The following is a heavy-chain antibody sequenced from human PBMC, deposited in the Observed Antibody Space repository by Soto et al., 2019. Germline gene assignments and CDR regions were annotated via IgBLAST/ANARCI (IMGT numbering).Heavy chain of an antibody. Sequence: GGSLRLSCAASGFTFSSYAMSWVRQAPGKGLEWVSAISGSVGSTYYADSVKGRFTISRDNSKNTLYLQMNSLRAEDTAVYYCAKFDYYDSSGYYYDPTSDYYGMDVWGQGTRVTVSS. CDR1: GFTFSSYA. D-gene: IGHD3-22*01. V-gene: IGHV3-23*01. CDR3: AKFDYYDSSGYYYDPTSDYYGMDV. J-gene: IGHJ6*02. CDR2: ISGSVGST.